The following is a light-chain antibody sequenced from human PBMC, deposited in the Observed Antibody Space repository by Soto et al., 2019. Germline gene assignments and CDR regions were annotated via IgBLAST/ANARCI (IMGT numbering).Light chain of an antibody. J-gene: IGKJ4*01. Sequence: EIVLTQSPGTLSLSPGERAPLSCRASQSVSSSYLAWYQQKPGQAPRLLIYGASSRATGIPDRFSGSGSGTEFTLTINSLQSEDFAVYYCQQRSSWPLTFGGGTKVDIK. V-gene: IGKV3D-20*02. CDR3: QQRSSWPLT. CDR2: GAS. CDR1: QSVSSSY.